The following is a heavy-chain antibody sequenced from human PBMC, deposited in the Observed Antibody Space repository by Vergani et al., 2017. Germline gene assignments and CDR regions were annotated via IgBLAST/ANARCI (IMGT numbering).Heavy chain of an antibody. Sequence: QVQLVQSGAEVKKPGASVKVSCKASGYTFTSYDINWVRQATGQGLEWMGWMNPNSGNTGYAQKFQGRVTMTRNTSISTAYMELSSLRSEDTAVYCCARFVKRVTMVRGVVIQYYDDMDVWGKGTTVTVSS. CDR2: MNPNSGNT. CDR1: GYTFTSYD. J-gene: IGHJ6*03. V-gene: IGHV1-8*01. D-gene: IGHD3-10*01. CDR3: ARFVKRVTMVRGVVIQYYDDMDV.